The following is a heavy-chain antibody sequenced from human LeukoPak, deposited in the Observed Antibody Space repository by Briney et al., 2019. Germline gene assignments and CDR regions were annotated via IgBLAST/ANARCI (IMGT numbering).Heavy chain of an antibody. CDR2: SRSKANSYTT. D-gene: IGHD3-22*01. J-gene: IGHJ3*02. V-gene: IGHV3-72*01. CDR3: ARDRNPYYYDSSTDAFDI. Sequence: GGSLRLSCAASGFTFSDHYMDWVRQAPGKGLEWVGRSRSKANSYTTEYAASVKGRFTISRDNAKNSLYLQMNSLRAEDTAVYYCARDRNPYYYDSSTDAFDIWGQGTMVTVSS. CDR1: GFTFSDHY.